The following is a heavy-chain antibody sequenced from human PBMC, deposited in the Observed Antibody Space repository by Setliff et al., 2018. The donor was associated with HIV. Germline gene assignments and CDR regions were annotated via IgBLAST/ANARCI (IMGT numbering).Heavy chain of an antibody. J-gene: IGHJ4*02. V-gene: IGHV1-8*02. CDR2: VNPKSGNT. CDR3: ARAPFTSGHYGADY. D-gene: IGHD3-10*01. CDR1: GYTFTSSD. Sequence: ASVKVSCKASGYTFTSSDIYWVRQATGQGLEWMGWVNPKSGNTGYAQKFQGRVTMTRDTSRGTVYMELRSLRSEDTAVYCCARAPFTSGHYGADYWGQGTLVTVSS.